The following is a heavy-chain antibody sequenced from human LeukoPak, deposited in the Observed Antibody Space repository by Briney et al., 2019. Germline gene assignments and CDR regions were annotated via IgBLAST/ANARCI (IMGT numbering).Heavy chain of an antibody. CDR2: IRYDGSNK. D-gene: IGHD3-10*01. CDR1: GFAFSSYG. Sequence: PGGSLRLSCAASGFAFSSYGMHWVRQAPGKGLEWVAFIRYDGSNKYYADSVKGRFTISRDNSKNTLYPQMNSLRAEDTAVYYCAKSPYGSGSGGIDYWGQGTLVTVSS. CDR3: AKSPYGSGSGGIDY. V-gene: IGHV3-30*02. J-gene: IGHJ4*02.